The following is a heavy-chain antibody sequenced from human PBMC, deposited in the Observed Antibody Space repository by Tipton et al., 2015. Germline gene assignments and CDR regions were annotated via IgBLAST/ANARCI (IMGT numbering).Heavy chain of an antibody. J-gene: IGHJ6*02. CDR3: ARFRYYGSGTERGYFHGLDV. V-gene: IGHV4-59*01. CDR2: IYYSGST. Sequence: LRLSCSVSGDSINRYYWSWIRQPPGKGLDWIGYIYYSGSTNYNPSLKSRVSISVDTSKSQFFLKLNSVTAADTAVYYCARFRYYGSGTERGYFHGLDVWGQGTTVTVSS. CDR1: GDSINRYY. D-gene: IGHD3-10*01.